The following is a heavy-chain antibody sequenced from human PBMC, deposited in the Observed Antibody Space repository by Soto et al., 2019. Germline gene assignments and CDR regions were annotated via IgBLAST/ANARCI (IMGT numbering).Heavy chain of an antibody. CDR1: GFTFDDYA. V-gene: IGHV3-9*01. Sequence: EVQLVESGGGLVQPGRSLRLSCAASGFTFDDYAMHWVRQAPGKGLEWVSGISWNSGTIVYADSVKGRFTISRDNAKNSLYLQMNSLRGEDTALYYCAKDMRGGSSSSRYYYGLDVWCQGSTFTVSS. CDR3: AKDMRGGSSSSRYYYGLDV. D-gene: IGHD6-13*01. CDR2: ISWNSGTI. J-gene: IGHJ6*02.